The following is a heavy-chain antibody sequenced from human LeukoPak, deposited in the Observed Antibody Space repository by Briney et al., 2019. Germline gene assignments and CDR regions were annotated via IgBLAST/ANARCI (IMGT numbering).Heavy chain of an antibody. J-gene: IGHJ6*02. Sequence: PGGSLRLSCAASGITVNSTCISWVRQAPGKGLEWVSVAYSDGNTYYAGSVKGRFTISRDNSKNTLFLQMNSLRAEDTAVYYCARLFGSGWPGYFYYAMDVWGQGTTVAVSS. CDR3: ARLFGSGWPGYFYYAMDV. D-gene: IGHD6-19*01. V-gene: IGHV3-66*04. CDR2: AYSDGNT. CDR1: GITVNSTC.